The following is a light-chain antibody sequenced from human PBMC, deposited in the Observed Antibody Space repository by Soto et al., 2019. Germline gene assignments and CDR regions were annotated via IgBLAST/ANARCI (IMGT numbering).Light chain of an antibody. CDR2: DAS. J-gene: IGKJ1*01. CDR1: QSISSW. V-gene: IGKV1-5*01. CDR3: QQYNSIPWT. Sequence: DIQMTQSPSTLSASVGDRVTITCRASQSISSWLAWYQQKPGKAPKLLIYDASSLESGVPSRFSGSGSGTEFTLNISSLQPDDFATYYCQQYNSIPWTFGQGTKVEIK.